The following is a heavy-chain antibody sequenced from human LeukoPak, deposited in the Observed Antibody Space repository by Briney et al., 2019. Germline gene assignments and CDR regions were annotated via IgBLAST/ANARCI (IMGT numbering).Heavy chain of an antibody. CDR1: GYTFIHYH. CDR3: ATVAMLSTSFYFDH. CDR2: VDPEDGKT. V-gene: IGHV1-69-2*01. J-gene: IGHJ4*02. Sequence: GATVKLSCKASGYTFIHYHMHWVRQAPGKAPECMGRVDPEDGKTIYAERFRDRVTITADTSTDTVYLEVTSLRSDDTAVYFCATVAMLSTSFYFDHWGQGTLVAVSS. D-gene: IGHD2-8*01.